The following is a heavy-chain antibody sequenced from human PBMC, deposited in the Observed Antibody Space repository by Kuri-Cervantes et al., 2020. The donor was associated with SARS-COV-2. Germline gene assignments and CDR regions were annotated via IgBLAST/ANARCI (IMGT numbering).Heavy chain of an antibody. CDR1: GYTLTDYG. J-gene: IGHJ5*02. CDR3: ARGGPHIVGAIDL. CDR2: INPNTGGT. D-gene: IGHD1-26*01. V-gene: IGHV1-2*04. Sequence: ASVKVSCKASGYTLTDYGIHWVRQAPGEGVEWMGWINPNTGGTNYAQKFQGWVTMTRDTSLSTVYMELSKMTSGDTAIYYCARGGPHIVGAIDLWGQGTLVTVSS.